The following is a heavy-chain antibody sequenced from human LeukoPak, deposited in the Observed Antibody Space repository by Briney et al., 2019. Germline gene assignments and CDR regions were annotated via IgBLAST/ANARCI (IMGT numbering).Heavy chain of an antibody. D-gene: IGHD5-18*01. J-gene: IGHJ4*02. V-gene: IGHV3-49*03. CDR1: GFIFGDYA. CDR3: TGGRYSCGYGTVDY. Sequence: GGSLRLSCTASGFIFGDYAIIWFRQAPGKGLEWVGFIRSKAYGGTTEYAASVKGRFTISRDDSKSIAYLQMNSLKTEDTAVYYCTGGRYSCGYGTVDYWGQGTLVTVSS. CDR2: IRSKAYGGTT.